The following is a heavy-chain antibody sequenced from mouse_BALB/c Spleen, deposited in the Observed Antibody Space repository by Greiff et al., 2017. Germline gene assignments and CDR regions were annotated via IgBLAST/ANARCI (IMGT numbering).Heavy chain of an antibody. J-gene: IGHJ3*01. Sequence: EVQRVESGGGLVKPGGSLKLSCAASGFTFSSYAMSWVRQTPEKRLEWVASISSGGSTYYPDSVKGRFTISRDNARNILYLQMSSLRSEDTAMYYCARKDDDGYPWFAYWGQGTLVTFSA. CDR1: GFTFSSYA. CDR3: ARKDDDGYPWFAY. D-gene: IGHD2-3*01. CDR2: ISSGGST. V-gene: IGHV5-6-5*01.